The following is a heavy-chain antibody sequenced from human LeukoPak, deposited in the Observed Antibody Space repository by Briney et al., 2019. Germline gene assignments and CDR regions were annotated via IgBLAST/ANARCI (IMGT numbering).Heavy chain of an antibody. CDR3: ARPLLPYCSGGSCCSAWQH. D-gene: IGHD2-15*01. J-gene: IGHJ1*01. CDR2: INPNSGGT. CDR1: GYTFTGYY. V-gene: IGHV1-2*02. Sequence: ASVKVSCKASGYTFTGYYMHWVRQAPGQGLEWMGWINPNSGGTNYAQKFQGRVTMTRDTSISTAYMELSRLRSDDTAVYYCARPLLPYCSGGSCCSAWQHWGQGTLVTVSS.